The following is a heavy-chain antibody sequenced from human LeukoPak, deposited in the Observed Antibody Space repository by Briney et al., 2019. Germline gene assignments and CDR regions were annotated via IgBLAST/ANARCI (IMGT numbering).Heavy chain of an antibody. CDR2: IRGTADNA. J-gene: IGHJ4*02. V-gene: IGHV3-23*01. Sequence: GGSLRLSCAASGFTFSNYAMSWVRQAPGKGLEWVSAIRGTADNAYYADSVKGRFTISRDNSKNTLYLQMNSLRAEDTAVYYCAKESGYYGSGSSDYWGQGTLVTVSS. CDR3: AKESGYYGSGSSDY. CDR1: GFTFSNYA. D-gene: IGHD3-10*01.